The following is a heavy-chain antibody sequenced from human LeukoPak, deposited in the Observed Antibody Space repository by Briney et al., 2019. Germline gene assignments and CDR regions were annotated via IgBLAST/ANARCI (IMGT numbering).Heavy chain of an antibody. D-gene: IGHD4-17*01. J-gene: IGHJ2*01. Sequence: PGGSLRLSCAASGFMFSNYDMHWVRQAPGKGLEYVSHISTNGGSTYYAISVKGRFTISRDNSKNTLYLQMGSLRAEDMAVYYCARDPSTVTTNWYFGLWGRGTLVTVSS. CDR3: ARDPSTVTTNWYFGL. CDR2: ISTNGGST. CDR1: GFMFSNYD. V-gene: IGHV3-64*01.